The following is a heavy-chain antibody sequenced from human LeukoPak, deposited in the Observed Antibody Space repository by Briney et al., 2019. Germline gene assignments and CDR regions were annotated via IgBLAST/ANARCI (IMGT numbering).Heavy chain of an antibody. CDR1: GFTFSNYW. J-gene: IGHJ4*02. CDR3: ARGHYYDSSGYHPY. Sequence: GGSLRLSCAASGFTFSNYWMYWIRQAPGKGLVWVSCINPDGSSTTYADSVKARFTISRDNAKNTLYLQMNSLRAGDTAVYYCARGHYYDSSGYHPYWGQGTLVTVSS. D-gene: IGHD3-22*01. CDR2: INPDGSST. V-gene: IGHV3-74*01.